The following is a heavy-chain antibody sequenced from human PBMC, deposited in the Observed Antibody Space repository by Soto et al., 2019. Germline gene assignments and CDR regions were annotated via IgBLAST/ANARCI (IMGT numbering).Heavy chain of an antibody. CDR1: GFTFSNYW. J-gene: IGHJ4*02. CDR2: IKEDGSER. D-gene: IGHD3-10*01. Sequence: EVQLVESGGGLVQPGGSLRLSCAASGFTFSNYWMRWVRQAPGKGLEWVANIKEDGSERNYVDSVKGRFIITGNNAKNLLYLQLNRPVAADTAVYYCARAGSEYDCWGQGTLVTVSS. V-gene: IGHV3-7*05. CDR3: ARAGSEYDC.